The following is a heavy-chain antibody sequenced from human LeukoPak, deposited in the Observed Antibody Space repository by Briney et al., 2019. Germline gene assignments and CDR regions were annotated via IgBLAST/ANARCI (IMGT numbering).Heavy chain of an antibody. J-gene: IGHJ5*01. D-gene: IGHD2/OR15-2a*01. CDR2: VSFDGTNN. CDR3: ARDRNVIGADFDS. V-gene: IGHV3-30*04. Sequence: GGSLRLSCVASGFIFENFAIHWVRQAPGKGLEWVSIVSFDGTNNFYPDSVNGRFTVSRDNSKNTVYLHMNSLRPDDTAVYFCARDRNVIGADFDSWGQGTLVTVSS. CDR1: GFIFENFA.